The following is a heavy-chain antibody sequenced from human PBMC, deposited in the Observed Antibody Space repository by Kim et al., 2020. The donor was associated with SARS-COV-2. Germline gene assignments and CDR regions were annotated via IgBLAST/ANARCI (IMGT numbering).Heavy chain of an antibody. CDR1: GGTFSSYA. D-gene: IGHD3-9*01. CDR3: ARVPVRRYFDWSHFDY. CDR2: IIPIFGTA. J-gene: IGHJ4*02. V-gene: IGHV1-69*13. Sequence: SVKVSCKASGGTFSSYAISWVRQAPGQGLEWMGGIIPIFGTANYAQKFQGRVTITADESTSTAYMELSSLRSEDTAVYYCARVPVRRYFDWSHFDYWGQGTLVTVSS.